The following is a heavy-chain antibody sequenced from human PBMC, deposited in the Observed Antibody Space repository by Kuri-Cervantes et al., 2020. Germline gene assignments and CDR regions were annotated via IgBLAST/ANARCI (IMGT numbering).Heavy chain of an antibody. CDR3: ARLLRLQFGTEPYYFDY. J-gene: IGHJ4*02. CDR2: ISYDGSNK. D-gene: IGHD5-12*01. Sequence: GGSLRLSCAASGFTFSSYAMHWVRQAPGKGLEWVAVISYDGSNKYYADSVKGRFTISRDNSKNSLYLQMNSLRAEDTAVYYCARLLRLQFGTEPYYFDYWGQGTLVTVSS. V-gene: IGHV3-30-3*01. CDR1: GFTFSSYA.